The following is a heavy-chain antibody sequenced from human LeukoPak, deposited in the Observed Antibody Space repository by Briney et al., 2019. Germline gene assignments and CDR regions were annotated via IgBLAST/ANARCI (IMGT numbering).Heavy chain of an antibody. Sequence: GGSLRLSCAASGFTVSSNYMSWVRQAPGKGLEWVSVIYSGGSTYYANSVKGRFTISRDNSKNTVDLQMNSLKAEDTAVYYCATNYNSGYPLNWGQGTLVTVSS. CDR2: IYSGGST. D-gene: IGHD6-19*01. V-gene: IGHV3-53*01. J-gene: IGHJ4*02. CDR1: GFTVSSNY. CDR3: ATNYNSGYPLN.